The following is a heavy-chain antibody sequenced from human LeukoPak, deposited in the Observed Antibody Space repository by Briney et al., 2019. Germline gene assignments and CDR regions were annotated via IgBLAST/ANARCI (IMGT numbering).Heavy chain of an antibody. CDR2: ISSSSSYI. Sequence: GGSLRLSCAASGFTFSSYSMSWVRQAPGKGLGWVSSISSSSSYIYYADSVKGRFTISRDNAKNSLYLQMNSLRAEDTAVYYCARLPGYCSSTSCYTGAYWGQGTLVTVSS. J-gene: IGHJ4*02. CDR3: ARLPGYCSSTSCYTGAY. D-gene: IGHD2-2*02. CDR1: GFTFSSYS. V-gene: IGHV3-21*01.